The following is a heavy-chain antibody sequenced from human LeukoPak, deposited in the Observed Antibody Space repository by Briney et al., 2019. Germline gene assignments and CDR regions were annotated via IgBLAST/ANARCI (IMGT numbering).Heavy chain of an antibody. CDR2: LRYDGSNK. CDR1: GFTFSSSD. D-gene: IGHD1-26*01. J-gene: IGHJ4*02. CDR3: AKRAPYSGSYLTFDY. V-gene: IGHV3-30*02. Sequence: GGSLRLSCAASGFTFSSSDMHWVRQAPGKGLEWVAFLRYDGSNKYYADSVKGRFTISRDNSKNTLYLQMNSLRAEDTAVYYCAKRAPYSGSYLTFDYWGQGTLVTVSS.